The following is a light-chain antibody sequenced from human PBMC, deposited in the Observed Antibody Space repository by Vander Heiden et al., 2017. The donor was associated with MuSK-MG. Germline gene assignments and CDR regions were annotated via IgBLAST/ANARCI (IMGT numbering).Light chain of an antibody. CDR1: NIGSKS. CDR3: QVWDSRSQFV. Sequence: SYVLTPPPSVSVAPGQTARITCGGDNIGSKSVHWYLQKPGQAPVLVVYDDSDRPSGIPERFSGYKSENTATLTISGVEAGDEADYYCQVWDSRSQFVFGIGTRVTVL. J-gene: IGLJ1*01. V-gene: IGLV3-21*02. CDR2: DDS.